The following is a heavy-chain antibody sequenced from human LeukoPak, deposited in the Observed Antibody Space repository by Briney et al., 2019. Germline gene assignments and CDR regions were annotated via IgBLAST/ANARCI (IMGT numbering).Heavy chain of an antibody. CDR1: GFTFSDYG. J-gene: IGHJ5*02. D-gene: IGHD5-18*01. CDR2: IKQDGSEK. CDR3: ASLPWIQLWLHDNWFDP. Sequence: GGSLRLSCAASGFTFSDYGMNWVRQAPGKGLEWVANIKQDGSEKYYVDSVKGRFTISRDNAKNSLYLQMNSLRAEDTAVYYCASLPWIQLWLHDNWFDPWGQGTLVTVSS. V-gene: IGHV3-7*01.